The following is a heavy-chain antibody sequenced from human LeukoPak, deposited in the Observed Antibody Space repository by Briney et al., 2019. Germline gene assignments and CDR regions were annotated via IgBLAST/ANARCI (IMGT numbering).Heavy chain of an antibody. CDR1: GGSTSSYY. D-gene: IGHD2-2*01. Sequence: SETLSLTCTVSGGSTSSYYWSWIRQPPGKGLEWIGYIYYSGSTYYNPSLKSRVTIPADTSKNQFSLRVTSVTAADTAVYYCASLYCSSVRCYPPHWGQGTLVTVSS. CDR2: IYYSGST. V-gene: IGHV4-59*01. CDR3: ASLYCSSVRCYPPH. J-gene: IGHJ4*02.